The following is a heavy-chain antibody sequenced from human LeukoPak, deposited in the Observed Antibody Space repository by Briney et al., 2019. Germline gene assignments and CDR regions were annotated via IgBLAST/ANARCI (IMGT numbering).Heavy chain of an antibody. D-gene: IGHD2-2*01. J-gene: IGHJ5*02. Sequence: PSETLSLTCTVSGGSINNYYWSWIRQPAGKGLEWIGRIYTSGSTNYNPSLKSRVTISVDTSKNQFSLKLSSVTAADTAVYYCARSKAHLSTSWYGNWFDPWGQGTLVTVSS. CDR1: GGSINNYY. V-gene: IGHV4-4*07. CDR2: IYTSGST. CDR3: ARSKAHLSTSWYGNWFDP.